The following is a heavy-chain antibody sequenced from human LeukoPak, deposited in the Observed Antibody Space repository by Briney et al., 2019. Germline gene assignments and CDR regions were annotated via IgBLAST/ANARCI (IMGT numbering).Heavy chain of an antibody. J-gene: IGHJ3*02. CDR1: GFTFSSYA. Sequence: PGGSLRLSCAASGFTFSSYAMHWVRQVPGKGLEWVAVISYDGSNKYYADSVKGRFTISRDNSKNTLYLQMNSLRAEDTAVYYCARDRYGLPDAFDIWGQGTMVTVSS. CDR2: ISYDGSNK. V-gene: IGHV3-30-3*01. D-gene: IGHD1-14*01. CDR3: ARDRYGLPDAFDI.